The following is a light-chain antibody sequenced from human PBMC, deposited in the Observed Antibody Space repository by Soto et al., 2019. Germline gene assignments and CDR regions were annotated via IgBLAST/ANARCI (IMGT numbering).Light chain of an antibody. Sequence: EIVLTQFPRTLSLSPGERATLSCRASQTVNNNYLAWYQQKPGQAPRLLIYGASRRATGIPDRFSGSGSGTDFTLTISRLEPEDFAVYHCHQYARSPETFGQGTKVEIK. CDR3: HQYARSPET. J-gene: IGKJ1*01. V-gene: IGKV3-20*01. CDR1: QTVNNNY. CDR2: GAS.